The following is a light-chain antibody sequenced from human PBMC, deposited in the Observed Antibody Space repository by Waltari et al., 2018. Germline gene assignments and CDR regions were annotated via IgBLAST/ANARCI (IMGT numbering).Light chain of an antibody. V-gene: IGLV1-44*01. J-gene: IGLJ3*02. CDR1: ASNIGNNV. Sequence: QSVLTQPPSASGTPGQGVTISCSGGASNIGNNVVNWYQQVPGKAPKLLIYRSDRRPAGVPERFSGSKSGTSASLAISGLQSEDEADYYCAAWDDSLNGRWVFGGGTKVTVL. CDR3: AAWDDSLNGRWV. CDR2: RSD.